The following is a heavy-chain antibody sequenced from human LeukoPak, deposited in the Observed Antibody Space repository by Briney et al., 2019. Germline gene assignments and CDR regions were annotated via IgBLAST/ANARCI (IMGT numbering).Heavy chain of an antibody. D-gene: IGHD6-13*01. CDR3: ARGGIAAAWDY. CDR2: INHSGST. V-gene: IGHV4-34*01. CDR1: GGSLSGYY. J-gene: IGHJ4*02. Sequence: SETLSLTCAVYGGSLSGYYWSWISQPPGKGLEWIGEINHSGSTNYNPSLKSRVTISVDTSKNQFSLKLSSVTAADTAVYYCARGGIAAAWDYWGQATLVTVSS.